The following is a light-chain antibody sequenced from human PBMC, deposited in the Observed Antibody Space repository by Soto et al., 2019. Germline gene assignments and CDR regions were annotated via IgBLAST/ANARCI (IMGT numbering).Light chain of an antibody. Sequence: DIQMTQSPSTLSASVGDRVTITCRASESVSRWLAWYQQKPGRTPKLLIYQASTLETGVPSRFSGSGSGTEFTLTISSLQPDDFATYYCQQYNSYSTWTFGQGTKVEIK. V-gene: IGKV1-5*03. CDR2: QAS. J-gene: IGKJ1*01. CDR3: QQYNSYSTWT. CDR1: ESVSRW.